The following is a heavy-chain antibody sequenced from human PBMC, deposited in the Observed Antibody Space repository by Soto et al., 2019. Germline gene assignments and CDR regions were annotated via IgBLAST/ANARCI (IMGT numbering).Heavy chain of an antibody. CDR1: GYTFTSYG. J-gene: IGHJ4*02. CDR2: ISAYNGNT. CDR3: VSSYPRGPRARGVF. V-gene: IGHV1-18*04. Sequence: AASVKVSCKASGYTFTSYGISWVRQAPGQGLEWMGWISAYNGNTNYAQNFQGRVTMTRDTSISTAYMELSRLRSDDTAVDYCVSSYPRGPRARGVFWGQGTLVTVSS. D-gene: IGHD2-2*02.